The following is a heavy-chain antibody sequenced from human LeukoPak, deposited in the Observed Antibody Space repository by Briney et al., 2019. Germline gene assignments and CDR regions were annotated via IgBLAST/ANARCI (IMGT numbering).Heavy chain of an antibody. CDR2: INPNSGGT. CDR1: GYTFTGYY. V-gene: IGHV1-2*02. CDR3: ARVPGYSGYDY. D-gene: IGHD5-12*01. Sequence: ASVKVSCKASGYTFTGYYMHWVRQAPGQGLEWRGWINPNSGGTNYAQKFQGRVTMTRDTTISTAYMELSRLRSDDTAVYYCARVPGYSGYDYWGQGTLVPVSS. J-gene: IGHJ4*02.